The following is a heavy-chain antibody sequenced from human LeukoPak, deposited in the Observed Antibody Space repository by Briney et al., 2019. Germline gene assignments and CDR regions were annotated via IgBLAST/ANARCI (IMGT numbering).Heavy chain of an antibody. CDR1: GGTFSSYA. J-gene: IGHJ5*02. Sequence: ASVKVSCRASGGTFSSYAISWVRQAPGQGLEWTGRIIPIFGIANYAQKFQGRVTITADKSTSTAYMELSSLRSEDTAVYYCAREGSRDYDFWSGYPNWFDPWGQGTLVTVSS. V-gene: IGHV1-69*04. CDR3: AREGSRDYDFWSGYPNWFDP. D-gene: IGHD3-3*01. CDR2: IIPIFGIA.